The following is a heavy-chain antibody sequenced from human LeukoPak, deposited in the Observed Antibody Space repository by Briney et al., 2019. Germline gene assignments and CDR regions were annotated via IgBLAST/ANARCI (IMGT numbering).Heavy chain of an antibody. D-gene: IGHD1-14*01. CDR2: ISYDGSNK. J-gene: IGHJ5*02. Sequence: GGSLRLSCAASGFTFSSYATHWVRQAPGKGLEWVAVISYDGSNKYYADSVKGRFTISRDNSKNTLYLQMNSLRAEDTAVYYCARGTNPTSFDPWGQGTLVTVSS. V-gene: IGHV3-30*04. CDR1: GFTFSSYA. CDR3: ARGTNPTSFDP.